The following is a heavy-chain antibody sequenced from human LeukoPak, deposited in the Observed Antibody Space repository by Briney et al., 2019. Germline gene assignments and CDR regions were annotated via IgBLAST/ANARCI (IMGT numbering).Heavy chain of an antibody. J-gene: IGHJ4*02. CDR1: GFPFSSYE. CDR2: ISSSGSTI. Sequence: AGGSLRLSCAASGFPFSSYEMNGVRQAPRKGLEWVSYISSSGSTIYYADSVKGRFTISRDNAKNSLYLQMNSLRAEDTAVYYCARGEVKVSPFDYWGQGTLVTVSS. CDR3: ARGEVKVSPFDY. D-gene: IGHD1-26*01. V-gene: IGHV3-48*03.